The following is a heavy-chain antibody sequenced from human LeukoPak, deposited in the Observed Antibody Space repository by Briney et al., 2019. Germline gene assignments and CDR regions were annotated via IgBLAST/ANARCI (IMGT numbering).Heavy chain of an antibody. CDR1: RFTFRTYA. D-gene: IGHD3-22*01. CDR2: TGSNGVT. Sequence: GGSLRLSCTGSRFTFRTYAFSWVRQAPGKGLEWVSATGSNGVTYYADSVKGRFTISRDNSKNALYLQMNGLRADDTAVYYCGIRDTSDYYVFWGQGTLVTVSS. J-gene: IGHJ4*02. CDR3: GIRDTSDYYVF. V-gene: IGHV3-23*01.